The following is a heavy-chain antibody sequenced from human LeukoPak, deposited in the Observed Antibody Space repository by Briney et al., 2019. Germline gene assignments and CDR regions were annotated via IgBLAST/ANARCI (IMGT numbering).Heavy chain of an antibody. D-gene: IGHD4-17*01. J-gene: IGHJ4*02. Sequence: GGSLRLSCAASGFTFSSYNMNWVRQAPGKGLEWVSYISRSSSSIYYADSVKGRFTISRDNAKNSVYLQMNSLSDKDTAVYRCARDYGDHGEYFDCWGQGTLVTVSS. CDR2: ISRSSSSI. V-gene: IGHV3-48*02. CDR3: ARDYGDHGEYFDC. CDR1: GFTFSSYN.